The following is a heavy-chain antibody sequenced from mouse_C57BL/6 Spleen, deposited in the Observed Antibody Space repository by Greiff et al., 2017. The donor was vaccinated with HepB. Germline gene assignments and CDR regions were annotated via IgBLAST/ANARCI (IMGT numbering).Heavy chain of an antibody. V-gene: IGHV14-4*01. CDR2: IDPENGDT. Sequence: DVHLVESGAELVRPGASVKLSCTASGFNIKDDYMHWVKQRPEQGLEWIGWIDPENGDTEYASKFQGKATITADTSSNTAYLQLSSLTSEDTAVYYCTTTMVRGYFDYWGQGTTLTVSS. D-gene: IGHD2-2*01. J-gene: IGHJ2*01. CDR3: TTTMVRGYFDY. CDR1: GFNIKDDY.